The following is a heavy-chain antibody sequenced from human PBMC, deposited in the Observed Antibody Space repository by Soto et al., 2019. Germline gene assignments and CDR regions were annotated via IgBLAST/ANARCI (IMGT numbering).Heavy chain of an antibody. Sequence: QLQLQESGSGLVKPSQTLSLTCAVFGGSISSGGYSWSWIRQPPGKGLEWIGYIYHSGSTYYNPSLKRRVTISVDRSKNRFSLKLSSVTAADTAVYYCAAGGGLPRYYWGQGTLVTVSS. CDR2: IYHSGST. CDR3: AAGGGLPRYY. J-gene: IGHJ4*02. CDR1: GGSISSGGYS. D-gene: IGHD4-17*01. V-gene: IGHV4-30-2*01.